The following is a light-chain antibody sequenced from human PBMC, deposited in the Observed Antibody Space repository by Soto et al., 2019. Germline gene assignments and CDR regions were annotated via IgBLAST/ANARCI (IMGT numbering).Light chain of an antibody. CDR2: DVS. Sequence: QSVLTQPDSVSGSPGQSITISCTGTSSDVGGYNYVSWYQQHPGKAPKLMIYDVSNRPSGVSNRFSGSKSGNTASLTISGLQAEDEADYYCSSYTSSNSVIFGGGTKLTVL. CDR3: SSYTSSNSVI. V-gene: IGLV2-14*01. CDR1: SSDVGGYNY. J-gene: IGLJ2*01.